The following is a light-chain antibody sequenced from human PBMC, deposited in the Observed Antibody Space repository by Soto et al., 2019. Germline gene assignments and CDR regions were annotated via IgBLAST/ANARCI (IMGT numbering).Light chain of an antibody. V-gene: IGLV2-11*01. CDR2: NVN. CDR1: SSDVGGYNY. CDR3: CSYAGTYTV. Sequence: QSVLTQPRSVSGSPGQSVTISCTGTSSDVGGYNYVSWYQQHPGKAPKVIIYNVNKRPSGVPDRFSGSKSGSTASLTISGLQAEDEAEYYCCSYAGTYTVFGGGTKVTVL. J-gene: IGLJ3*02.